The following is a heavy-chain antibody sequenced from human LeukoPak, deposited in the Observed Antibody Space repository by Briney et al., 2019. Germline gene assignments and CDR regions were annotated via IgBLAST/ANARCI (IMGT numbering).Heavy chain of an antibody. Sequence: ASVKVSCKASGYTFTGYYMHWVRQAPGQGLEWMGRINPNSGGTNYAQKFQGRVTMTRDTSISTACMELSRLRSDDTAVYYCARGGITIFGVVNSWTFDYYYMDVWGKGTTVTVSS. J-gene: IGHJ6*03. CDR3: ARGGITIFGVVNSWTFDYYYMDV. D-gene: IGHD3-3*01. V-gene: IGHV1-2*06. CDR1: GYTFTGYY. CDR2: INPNSGGT.